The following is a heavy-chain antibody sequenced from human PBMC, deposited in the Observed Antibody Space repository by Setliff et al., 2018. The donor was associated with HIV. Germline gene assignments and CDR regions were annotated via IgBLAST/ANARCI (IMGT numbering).Heavy chain of an antibody. J-gene: IGHJ5*02. CDR2: INTKTGNP. CDR1: GYTFTSYY. CDR3: ARAHLWFGESFPFDP. V-gene: IGHV7-4-1*02. Sequence: ASVKVSCKASGYTFTSYYMHWVRQAPGQGLEWMGWINTKTGNPTYAQGFTGRFVFSLDTSVSTAHLQISSLKAEDTAVYYCARAHLWFGESFPFDPWGQGTLVTVSS. D-gene: IGHD3-10*01.